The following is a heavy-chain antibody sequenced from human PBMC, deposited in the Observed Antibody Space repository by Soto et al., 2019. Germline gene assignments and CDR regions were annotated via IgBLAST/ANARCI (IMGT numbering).Heavy chain of an antibody. CDR2: ISSSSSYI. D-gene: IGHD3-3*01. V-gene: IGHV3-21*01. J-gene: IGHJ4*02. Sequence: EVQLVESGGGLVKPGGSLRLSCAASGFTFSSYSMNWVRQAPGKGLEWVSSISSSSSYIYYADSVKGRFTISRDNAKNSLYLQMNSLRAEDTAVYYCARDEVLRFLEWSPKISYFDYWGQGTLVTVSS. CDR1: GFTFSSYS. CDR3: ARDEVLRFLEWSPKISYFDY.